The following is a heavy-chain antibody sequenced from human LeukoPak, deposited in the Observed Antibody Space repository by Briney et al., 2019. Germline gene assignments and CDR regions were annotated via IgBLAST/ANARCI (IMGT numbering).Heavy chain of an antibody. D-gene: IGHD1-26*01. J-gene: IGHJ4*02. Sequence: PGGSLRLSCAASGFTFSDAWMSWVRQAPGKGLEWVGRIKNKTDGGTTDYAAPVKGRFTISRDDSKNTLYLQMNSLKTEDTAVYYCTTILVWELLIDYWGQGTLVTVSS. V-gene: IGHV3-15*01. CDR3: TTILVWELLIDY. CDR2: IKNKTDGGTT. CDR1: GFTFSDAW.